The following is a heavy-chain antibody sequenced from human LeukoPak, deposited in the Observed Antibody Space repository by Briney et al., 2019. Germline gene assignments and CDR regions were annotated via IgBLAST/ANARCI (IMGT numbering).Heavy chain of an antibody. J-gene: IGHJ4*02. D-gene: IGHD3-10*01. CDR1: GDSFSGYY. CDR2: INHSGRT. Sequence: PSETLSLTCAVYGDSFSGYYWSWIRQLPGKGLDWIGEINHSGRTNYNPSLKSRVTISVDTSKNQFSLKLTSVTAADTAVYYCARDVTIHYGSGGSNFDSWGQGTLVTVSS. V-gene: IGHV4-34*01. CDR3: ARDVTIHYGSGGSNFDS.